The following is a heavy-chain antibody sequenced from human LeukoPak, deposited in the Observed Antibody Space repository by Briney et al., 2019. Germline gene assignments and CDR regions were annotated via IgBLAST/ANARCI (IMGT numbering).Heavy chain of an antibody. D-gene: IGHD5-12*01. Sequence: SETLFLTCTVSGGSISSYYWSWIRKPPGKGLEWIGYIYYSVSTNYNPCIKSRVTISVDTSKNQFSLKLSSVTAADTAVYYCARGISGYGYFDYWGQGTLVTVSS. CDR3: ARGISGYGYFDY. V-gene: IGHV4-59*01. J-gene: IGHJ4*02. CDR2: IYYSVST. CDR1: GGSISSYY.